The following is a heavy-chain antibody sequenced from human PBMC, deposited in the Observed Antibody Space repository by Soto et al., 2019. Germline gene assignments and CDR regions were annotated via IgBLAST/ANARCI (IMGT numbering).Heavy chain of an antibody. CDR1: GFTFSSYS. V-gene: IGHV3-48*01. Sequence: EVQLVESGGGLVQPGGSLRLSCAASGFTFSSYSMNWVRQAPGKGLEWVSYISSSSSTIYYADSVKGRFTISRDNAKNSLYLQMNSLRAEDTAVYYGARSYGDRYNWFDPWGQGTLVTVSS. CDR2: ISSSSSTI. J-gene: IGHJ5*02. CDR3: ARSYGDRYNWFDP. D-gene: IGHD4-17*01.